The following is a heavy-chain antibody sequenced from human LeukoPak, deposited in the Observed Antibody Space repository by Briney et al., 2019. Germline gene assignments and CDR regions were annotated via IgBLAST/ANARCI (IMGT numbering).Heavy chain of an antibody. V-gene: IGHV3-11*01. CDR3: ARVRGTMVTTTNGRTHFDY. CDR2: ISSSGSTI. Sequence: GGSLRLSCAASGFTFSDYYMSWIRQAPGKGLEWVSYISSSGSTIYYADSVKGRFTISRDNAKNSLYLQMNSLRAEDTAVYYCARVRGTMVTTTNGRTHFDYWGQGTLVTVSS. D-gene: IGHD4-17*01. CDR1: GFTFSDYY. J-gene: IGHJ4*02.